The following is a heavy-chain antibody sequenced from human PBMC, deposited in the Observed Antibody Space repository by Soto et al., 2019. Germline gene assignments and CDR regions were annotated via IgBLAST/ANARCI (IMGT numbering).Heavy chain of an antibody. Sequence: QAQLVQSGAEVKKPGASVKVSCKASGYTFTSYGINWVRQAPGQGLEWMGWISAYNGNTHYAQKLQGRITMTTDTSTSTAYTELRSLRSDDTAVYYCARVQSGYDFAYWGQGTLVTVSS. CDR3: ARVQSGYDFAY. J-gene: IGHJ4*02. CDR1: GYTFTSYG. D-gene: IGHD5-12*01. V-gene: IGHV1-18*01. CDR2: ISAYNGNT.